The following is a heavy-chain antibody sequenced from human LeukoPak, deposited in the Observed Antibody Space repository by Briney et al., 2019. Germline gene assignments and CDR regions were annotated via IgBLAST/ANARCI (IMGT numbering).Heavy chain of an antibody. CDR3: ATSPRYCSSTSCYFP. CDR1: GYTFTDYY. CDR2: VDPEDGET. D-gene: IGHD2-2*01. V-gene: IGHV1-69-2*01. Sequence: ATVKISCKVSGYTFTDYYMHWVQQAPGKGPEWMGLVDPEDGETIYAEKFQGRVTITADTSTDTAYMELSSLRSEDTAVYYCATSPRYCSSTSCYFPWGQGTLVTVSS. J-gene: IGHJ5*02.